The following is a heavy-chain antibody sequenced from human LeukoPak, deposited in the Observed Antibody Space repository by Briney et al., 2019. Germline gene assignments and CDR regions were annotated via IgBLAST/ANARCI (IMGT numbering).Heavy chain of an antibody. CDR3: AHSYFDTSGYYVDY. CDR2: IYWDDDK. Sequence: ESGPTLVKPTQTLTLTCPFSGFSVITSGVGMGWIRQPPGKALKWLALIYWDDDKRYSPSQKSRLTITKYTSKHQVVLTMTNMDPVDTATYYCAHSYFDTSGYYVDYWGQGTLVTVSS. D-gene: IGHD3-22*01. J-gene: IGHJ4*02. V-gene: IGHV2-5*02. CDR1: GFSVITSGVG.